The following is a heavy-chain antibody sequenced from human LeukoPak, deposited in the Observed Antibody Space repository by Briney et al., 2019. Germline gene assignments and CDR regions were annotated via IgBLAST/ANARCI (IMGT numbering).Heavy chain of an antibody. CDR2: IRYDGSNE. Sequence: GGSLRLSCATSGFTFSSNGLHWVRQAPGKGLEWVAFIRYDGSNEYYADSVKGRFTISRDNSKNTLYLQMNSLRTEDTAVYYCAKTGYNGSAYGTWYFDYWGQGTLVTVSS. V-gene: IGHV3-30*02. CDR3: AKTGYNGSAYGTWYFDY. D-gene: IGHD5-12*01. J-gene: IGHJ4*02. CDR1: GFTFSSNG.